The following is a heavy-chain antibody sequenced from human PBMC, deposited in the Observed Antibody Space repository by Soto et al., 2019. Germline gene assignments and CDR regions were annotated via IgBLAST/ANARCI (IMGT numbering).Heavy chain of an antibody. Sequence: SETLSLTCTVSGGSISSSSYYWGWIRQPPGKGLEWIGSIYCSGSTYYNPSLKSRVTISVDTSKNQFSLKLSSVTAADTAVYYCARLTIFGTYYYYYGMDVWGQGTTVTVSS. CDR1: GGSISSSSYY. J-gene: IGHJ6*02. CDR3: ARLTIFGTYYYYYGMDV. CDR2: IYCSGST. V-gene: IGHV4-39*01. D-gene: IGHD3-3*01.